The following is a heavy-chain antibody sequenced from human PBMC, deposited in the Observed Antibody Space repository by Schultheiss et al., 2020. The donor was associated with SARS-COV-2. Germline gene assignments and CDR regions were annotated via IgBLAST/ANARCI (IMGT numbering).Heavy chain of an antibody. Sequence: GGSLRLSCAASGFTFDDYAMHWVRQAPGKGLEWVSGISWNSGSIGYADSVKGRFTISRDNAKNSLYLQMNSLRAEDTAVYYCARDSDYYDSSANYWGQGTLVTVSS. J-gene: IGHJ4*02. CDR2: ISWNSGSI. V-gene: IGHV3-9*01. CDR3: ARDSDYYDSSANY. D-gene: IGHD3-22*01. CDR1: GFTFDDYA.